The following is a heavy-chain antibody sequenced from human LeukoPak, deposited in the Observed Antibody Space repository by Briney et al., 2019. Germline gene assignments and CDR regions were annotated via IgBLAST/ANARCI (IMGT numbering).Heavy chain of an antibody. CDR2: ISSSSSTI. CDR1: GFTFSTYS. J-gene: IGHJ4*02. D-gene: IGHD5-24*01. CDR3: ARASFQRWLQLGGD. Sequence: GGSLRLSCTASGFTFSTYSMNWVRQAPGKGLEWVSYISSSSSTIYYADSVKGRFTISRDNAKNSLYLQMNSLRDEDTAVYYCARASFQRWLQLGGDWGQGTLVTVSS. V-gene: IGHV3-48*02.